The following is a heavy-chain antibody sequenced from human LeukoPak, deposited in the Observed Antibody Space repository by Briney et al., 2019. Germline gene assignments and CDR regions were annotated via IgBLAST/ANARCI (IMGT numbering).Heavy chain of an antibody. J-gene: IGHJ4*02. D-gene: IGHD1-26*01. CDR2: IYHSGST. CDR3: ARDRGGSYYFDY. CDR1: GGSFSGYY. V-gene: IGHV4-34*01. Sequence: SETLSLTCAVYGGSFSGYYWSWIRQPPGKGLEWIGYIYHSGSTYYNPSLKSRVTISVDRSKNQFSLKLSSVTAADTAVYYCARDRGGSYYFDYWGQGTLVTVSS.